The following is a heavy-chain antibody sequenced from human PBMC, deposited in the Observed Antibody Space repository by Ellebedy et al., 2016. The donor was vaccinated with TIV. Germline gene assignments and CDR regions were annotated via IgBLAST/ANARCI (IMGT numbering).Heavy chain of an antibody. J-gene: IGHJ4*02. CDR2: ISYDGSNK. CDR1: GFTFSSYG. CDR3: ARGYCTGGSCYSSFDY. D-gene: IGHD2-15*01. V-gene: IGHV3-30*03. Sequence: GESLKISXAASGFTFSSYGMHWVRQAPGKGLEWVAVISYDGSNKYYADSVKGRFTISRDNSKNTLYLQMSSLRAEDTAVYYCARGYCTGGSCYSSFDYWGQGTLVTVSS.